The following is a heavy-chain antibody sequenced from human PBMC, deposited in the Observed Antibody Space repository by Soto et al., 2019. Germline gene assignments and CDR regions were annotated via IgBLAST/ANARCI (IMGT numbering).Heavy chain of an antibody. D-gene: IGHD3-22*01. CDR1: GYKFSSYG. CDR2: ISTYNGKT. J-gene: IGHJ4*02. V-gene: IGHV1-18*01. Sequence: QVQLVQSGAEVKKPGASVKVSCKASGYKFSSYGITWVRQAPGQGLEWMGWISTYNGKTIYAQNLQDRVTMTIDASTSAAYLELRSLRSDYTALYYCARVNEGVYYDSRGYFDYCGQGTLVTVSS. CDR3: ARVNEGVYYDSRGYFDY.